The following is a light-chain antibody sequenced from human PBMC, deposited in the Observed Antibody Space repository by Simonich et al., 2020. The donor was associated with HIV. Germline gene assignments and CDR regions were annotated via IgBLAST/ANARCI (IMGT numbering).Light chain of an antibody. V-gene: IGKV3-15*01. CDR2: DAS. J-gene: IGKJ3*01. CDR1: QSITNN. CDR3: QQYNNWPLT. Sequence: EIVMTQSPATLSVPPGDRATLSCRASQSITNNLAWYQQKPGQAPRLLIYDASTRATGFPARFSGSGSGTEFTRTISDMQSEDLAVYYCQQYNNWPLTFGPGTKVDIK.